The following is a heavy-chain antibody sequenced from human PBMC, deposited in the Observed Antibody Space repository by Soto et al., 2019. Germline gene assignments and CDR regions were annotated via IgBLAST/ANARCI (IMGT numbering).Heavy chain of an antibody. V-gene: IGHV1-69*01. Sequence: QVQLVQSGAEVKKPGSSVKVSCKASGGTFSSYAISWVRQAPGQGLEWMGGIIPIFGTANYAQKFQGRVTITADESTSKAYMELSSLRAEDTAVYYCARDRSGYCSGGSCYSYYYDGMDVWGQGTTVTVSS. CDR1: GGTFSSYA. CDR2: IIPIFGTA. J-gene: IGHJ6*02. CDR3: ARDRSGYCSGGSCYSYYYDGMDV. D-gene: IGHD2-15*01.